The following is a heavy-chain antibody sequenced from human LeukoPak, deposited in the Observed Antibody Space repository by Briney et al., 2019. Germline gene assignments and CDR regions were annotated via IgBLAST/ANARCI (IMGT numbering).Heavy chain of an antibody. J-gene: IGHJ4*02. CDR1: GFAFSTYW. CDR3: ARVGQVSRYSSSCYDY. CDR2: IQQDGNEK. D-gene: IGHD6-13*01. V-gene: IGHV3-7*01. Sequence: PGGSLRLSCAASGFAFSTYWMSWVRQAPGKGLEWVANIQQDGNEKYYVDSVKGRFTISRDNAKNSLYLQMNSLRAEDTAVYYCARVGQVSRYSSSCYDYWGQGTLVTVSS.